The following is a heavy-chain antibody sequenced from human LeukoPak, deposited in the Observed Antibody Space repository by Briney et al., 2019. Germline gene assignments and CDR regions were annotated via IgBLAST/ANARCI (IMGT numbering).Heavy chain of an antibody. CDR2: ISGRSAGT. CDR1: GFTFSSYG. V-gene: IGHV3-23*01. J-gene: IGHJ4*02. Sequence: GGSLRLSCAASGFTFSSYGMHWVRQAPGKGLEWVSTISGRSAGTWYADSVKGRFTISRDNSKNTLYLQMNSLRAEDTAVYYCARELFDSSGYYTFDYWGQGTLVTVSS. D-gene: IGHD3-22*01. CDR3: ARELFDSSGYYTFDY.